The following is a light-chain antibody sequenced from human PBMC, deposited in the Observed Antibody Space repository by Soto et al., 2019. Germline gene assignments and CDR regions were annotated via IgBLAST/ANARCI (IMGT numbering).Light chain of an antibody. V-gene: IGKV3-20*01. CDR3: QQYGSSPWT. CDR1: QSVSSSY. J-gene: IGKJ1*01. Sequence: EIALTQSPGTLSLSPGERATLSCRASQSVSSSYLAWYQQKPGQAPRLLIYGASSRATGIPDRFSGSGSGTDFTLTISRLEPEDFAVYYCQQYGSSPWTFGKETKGEIK. CDR2: GAS.